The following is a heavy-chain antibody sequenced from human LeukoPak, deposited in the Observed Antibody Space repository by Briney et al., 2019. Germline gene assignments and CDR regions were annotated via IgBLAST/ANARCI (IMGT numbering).Heavy chain of an antibody. D-gene: IGHD3-3*01. V-gene: IGHV1-2*02. CDR1: GYTFTGYY. Sequence: ASVKVSCKASGYTFTGYYMHWVRQAPGQGLEWMGWINPNSGGTNYAQKFQGRVTMTRDTSISTAYMELSRLRSDDTAVYYCARDLTVDFGVPSGDYWGQGTLVTVSS. CDR2: INPNSGGT. J-gene: IGHJ4*02. CDR3: ARDLTVDFGVPSGDY.